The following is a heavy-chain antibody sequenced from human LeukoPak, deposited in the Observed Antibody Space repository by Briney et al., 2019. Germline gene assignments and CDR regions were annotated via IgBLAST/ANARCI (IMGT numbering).Heavy chain of an antibody. Sequence: PGRSLRLSCAASGFTFTSYGMHWVRQAPGKGLEWLAVTPYDGSSIDYADSVKGRLTVSRDNSKNTLYLLMNSLRPEDTAVYYCAKSVSYNVHYFDYWGQGTLVTVSS. CDR3: AKSVSYNVHYFDY. V-gene: IGHV3-30*18. CDR1: GFTFTSYG. D-gene: IGHD3-10*01. J-gene: IGHJ4*02. CDR2: TPYDGSSI.